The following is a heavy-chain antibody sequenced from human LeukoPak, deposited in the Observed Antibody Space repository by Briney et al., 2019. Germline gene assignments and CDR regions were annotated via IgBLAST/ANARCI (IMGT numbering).Heavy chain of an antibody. CDR1: GFTFSSYG. Sequence: PGGSLRLSCAASGFTFSSYGMHWVRQAPGKGLEWVAVISYDGSNKYYADSVKGRFTISGDNSKNTLYLQMNSLRAEDTAVYYCAKASGYPPDYWGQGTLVTVSS. J-gene: IGHJ4*02. CDR2: ISYDGSNK. CDR3: AKASGYPPDY. V-gene: IGHV3-30*18. D-gene: IGHD3-22*01.